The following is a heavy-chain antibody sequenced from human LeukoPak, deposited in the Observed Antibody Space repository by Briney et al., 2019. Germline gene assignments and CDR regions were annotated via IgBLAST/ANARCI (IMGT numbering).Heavy chain of an antibody. J-gene: IGHJ4*02. CDR2: MHYSGST. D-gene: IGHD6-19*01. CDR3: CGSGWFAGPFGY. Sequence: SETLSLTCSVSGGSITKNGYYWGWIRQSPETGLEWIGSMHYSGSTYYNPSLNSRVTISVDTSKNQFSLKLTSVTAADTAVYYCCGSGWFAGPFGYWGQGALVTVSS. CDR1: GGSITKNGYY. V-gene: IGHV4-39*07.